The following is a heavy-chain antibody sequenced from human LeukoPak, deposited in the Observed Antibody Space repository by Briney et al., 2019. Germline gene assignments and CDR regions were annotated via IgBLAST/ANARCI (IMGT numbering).Heavy chain of an antibody. D-gene: IGHD6-19*01. CDR1: GFTLSSHW. V-gene: IGHV3-74*01. J-gene: IGHJ4*02. Sequence: GGSLRLSCAASGFTLSSHWMYWVGHVTGKGLVWVSVINRDGSSTSYADFEKGRFTISRDNAKNSLFLQMNSLRAEDTAVYYCARVSQWLVPYWGQGTLVTVSS. CDR3: ARVSQWLVPY. CDR2: INRDGSST.